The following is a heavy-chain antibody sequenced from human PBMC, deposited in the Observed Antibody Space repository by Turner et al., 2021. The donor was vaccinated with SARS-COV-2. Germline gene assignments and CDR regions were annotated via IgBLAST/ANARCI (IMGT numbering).Heavy chain of an antibody. CDR3: ARHPSKWLKAYFDY. D-gene: IGHD3-22*01. CDR2: IDYRGST. Sequence: QVQLQESGPGLVKPSETLSLTCTVSGGSISSYYWSWIRQPPGKGLEWIGYIDYRGSTNYNPSLKSRVTISVDTSKNQFSLKLSSVTATDTAVYYCARHPSKWLKAYFDYWGQGSLVTVSS. V-gene: IGHV4-59*08. J-gene: IGHJ4*02. CDR1: GGSISSYY.